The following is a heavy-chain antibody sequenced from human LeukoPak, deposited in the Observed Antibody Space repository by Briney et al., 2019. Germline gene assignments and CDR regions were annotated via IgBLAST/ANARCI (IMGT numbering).Heavy chain of an antibody. J-gene: IGHJ5*02. Sequence: PSETLSLTCAVSGYSMNTDYYWGWIRQPPGKGLEWIGSIYHIGSGIYNPSLKSRITISVDTSKNQFSLRLNSVTAADTAVYYCAGHRGRRRLQMGWLDPWGQGTLVTVSS. CDR3: AGHRGRRRLQMGWLDP. CDR2: IYHIGSG. D-gene: IGHD5-24*01. V-gene: IGHV4-38-2*01. CDR1: GYSMNTDYY.